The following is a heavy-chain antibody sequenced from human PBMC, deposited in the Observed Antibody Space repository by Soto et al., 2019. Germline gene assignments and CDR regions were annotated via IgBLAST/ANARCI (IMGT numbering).Heavy chain of an antibody. Sequence: ASVKVSCKASGYTFTSYFISWVRQAPGQGLEWMGWISAYNGNTKYAQKLQGRVTMTTDTSTSTAYMELRSLRSEDTAVYYCARGVAGPLHWFDPWGQGTLVTVSS. J-gene: IGHJ5*02. CDR1: GYTFTSYF. CDR2: ISAYNGNT. D-gene: IGHD6-19*01. V-gene: IGHV1-18*01. CDR3: ARGVAGPLHWFDP.